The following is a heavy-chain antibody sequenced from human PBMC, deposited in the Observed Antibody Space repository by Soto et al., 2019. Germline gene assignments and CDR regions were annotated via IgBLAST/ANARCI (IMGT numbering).Heavy chain of an antibody. CDR3: GKDRSGILYDMDV. J-gene: IGHJ6*02. CDR1: GFTFSSYG. CDR2: ISYDGSNK. Sequence: QVQLVESGGGVVQPGRSLRLSCAASGFTFSSYGMHWVRQAPGKGLEWVAVISYDGSNKYYADSVKGRFTISRDNSKNTLYLQMNSLRGEDTAVYYCGKDRSGILYDMDVWGQGTTVTVSS. D-gene: IGHD3-10*01. V-gene: IGHV3-30*18.